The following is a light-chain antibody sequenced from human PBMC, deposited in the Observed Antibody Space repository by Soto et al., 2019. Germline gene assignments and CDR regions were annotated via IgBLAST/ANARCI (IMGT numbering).Light chain of an antibody. CDR2: EGT. Sequence: QSALTQPASVSGSPGQSITISCTGTSSDVGSYNLVSWYQQHPGKAPKFMIYEGTKRPSGVSNGFSGSKSGNTASLTISGLQAEDEADYYCCSYAGSRHYVFGTGTKLTVL. CDR1: SSDVGSYNL. CDR3: CSYAGSRHYV. J-gene: IGLJ1*01. V-gene: IGLV2-23*01.